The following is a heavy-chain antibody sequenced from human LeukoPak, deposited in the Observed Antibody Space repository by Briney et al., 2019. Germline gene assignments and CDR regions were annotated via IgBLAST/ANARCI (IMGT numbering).Heavy chain of an antibody. D-gene: IGHD4-17*01. CDR2: INHSGST. CDR1: GGSFSGYY. CDR3: ARVPTVTFFDY. Sequence: NPSETLSLTCAVYGGSFSGYYWSWIRQPPGKGLEWIGEINHSGSTNYNPSLKSRVTISVDTSKNQFSLKLSSVTAADTAVYYCARVPTVTFFDYWGHGTLVTVSS. V-gene: IGHV4-34*01. J-gene: IGHJ4*01.